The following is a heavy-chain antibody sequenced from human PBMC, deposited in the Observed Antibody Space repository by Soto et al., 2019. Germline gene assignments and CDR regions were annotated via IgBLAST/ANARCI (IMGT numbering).Heavy chain of an antibody. J-gene: IGHJ4*01. CDR2: ISSSSSYI. CDR1: GFTFSSYS. Sequence: PGGSLRLSCAASGFTFSSYSMNWVRQAPGKGLEWVSSISSSSSYIYYADSVMGRFTISRDNAKNSLYLRMNSLRAEDTAVYYCAREWGLHCSGYYPFDYWGHGTLVTSSS. CDR3: AREWGLHCSGYYPFDY. V-gene: IGHV3-21*01. D-gene: IGHD3-22*01.